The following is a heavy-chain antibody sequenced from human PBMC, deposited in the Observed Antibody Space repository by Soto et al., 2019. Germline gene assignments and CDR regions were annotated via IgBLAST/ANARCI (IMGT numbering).Heavy chain of an antibody. CDR1: GGSISSGGYY. D-gene: IGHD1-7*01. J-gene: IGHJ6*04. Sequence: SETLSLTCTVSGGSISSGGYYWSWIRQHPGKGLEWIGYIYYSGSTYYNPSLKSRVTISVDTSKNQFSLKLSSVTAADTAVYYCARITGTTGYYYYGMDVWGKGTTVTVSS. CDR2: IYYSGST. V-gene: IGHV4-31*03. CDR3: ARITGTTGYYYYGMDV.